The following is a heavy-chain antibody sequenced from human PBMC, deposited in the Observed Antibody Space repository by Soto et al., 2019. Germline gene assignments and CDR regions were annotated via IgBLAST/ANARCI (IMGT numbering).Heavy chain of an antibody. Sequence: VASVKVSCKASGYTFTSYGIHWVRQAPGQRLEWMGWINAANGDTKYSPKFQGRVTITRDTSASIAYMELSSLRSEDTAVYYCVRRHVSATGIDWFDPWGQGTLVTVSS. J-gene: IGHJ5*02. D-gene: IGHD6-13*01. CDR3: VRRHVSATGIDWFDP. CDR1: GYTFTSYG. CDR2: INAANGDT. V-gene: IGHV1-3*01.